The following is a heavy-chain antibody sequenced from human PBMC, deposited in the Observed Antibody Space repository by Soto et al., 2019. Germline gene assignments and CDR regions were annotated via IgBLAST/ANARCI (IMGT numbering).Heavy chain of an antibody. CDR2: IVVANGAT. J-gene: IGHJ6*02. CDR1: GFDFASFG. Sequence: QMQLEQSGPELQSPGTSVRVSCKASGFDFASFGIQRVRQTLGQRPERIGWIVVANGATNYAQEFQGRVIISRDLSTNTADIDLSNLRSEDTAVYFCSADHPYVAIGWPVWGQGTKVTVSS. D-gene: IGHD2-15*01. CDR3: SADHPYVAIGWPV. V-gene: IGHV1-58*02.